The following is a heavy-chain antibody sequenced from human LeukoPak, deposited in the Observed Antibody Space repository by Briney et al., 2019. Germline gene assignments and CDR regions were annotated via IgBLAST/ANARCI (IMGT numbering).Heavy chain of an antibody. CDR2: IYTSGST. Sequence: PSETLSLTCTVSGGSISSYYWSWIRQPPGKGLEWIGRIYTSGSTNYNPSLKSRVTMSVDTSKNQFSLKLSSVTAADTAVYYCARDRDYYDSSGYITTGIDYWGQGTLVTVSS. CDR3: ARDRDYYDSSGYITTGIDY. CDR1: GGSISSYY. J-gene: IGHJ4*02. V-gene: IGHV4-4*07. D-gene: IGHD3-22*01.